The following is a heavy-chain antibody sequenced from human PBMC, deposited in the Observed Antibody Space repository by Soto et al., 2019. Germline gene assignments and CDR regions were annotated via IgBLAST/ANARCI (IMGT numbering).Heavy chain of an antibody. CDR1: GGSVSSSNYY. Sequence: QLQLQESGPGLVKPSETLSLTCSVSGGSVSSSNYYWGWIRQSPGKGLQWIGSIYYSGSTYYNPSLKSRVTISVDTSKNQFSLKLSSVIAADPAVYYCARLRTWDDGFYIWGQGTMVTVSS. CDR2: IYYSGST. CDR3: ARLRTWDDGFYI. D-gene: IGHD1-26*01. V-gene: IGHV4-39*01. J-gene: IGHJ3*02.